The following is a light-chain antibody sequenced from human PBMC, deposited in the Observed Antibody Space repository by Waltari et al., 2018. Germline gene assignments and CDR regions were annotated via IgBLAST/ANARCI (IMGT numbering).Light chain of an antibody. Sequence: QSALTQPASVSGSPGQSITISCTGTSSDVGSYNLVSWYQQHPGKAPKLMIYEGRKRASGVSSRFSGSKSGNTASLTISGLQAEDEADYYCCSYAGSSWVFGGGTKLTVL. CDR1: SSDVGSYNL. V-gene: IGLV2-23*01. CDR3: CSYAGSSWV. J-gene: IGLJ3*02. CDR2: EGR.